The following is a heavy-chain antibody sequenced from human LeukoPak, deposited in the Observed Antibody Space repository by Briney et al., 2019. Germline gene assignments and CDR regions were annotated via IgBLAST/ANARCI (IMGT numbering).Heavy chain of an antibody. V-gene: IGHV1-18*01. J-gene: IGHJ6*03. CDR1: GYTFTSYG. Sequence: ASVKVSCKASGYTFTSYGISWVRQAPGQGLEWMGWISAYNGNTNYAQKLQGRVTMTTDTSTSTAYMELRSLRSDDTAVYYCALGYCSSTSCYTGDYYYYYYMDVWGKGTTVTVSS. CDR2: ISAYNGNT. D-gene: IGHD2-2*02. CDR3: ALGYCSSTSCYTGDYYYYYYMDV.